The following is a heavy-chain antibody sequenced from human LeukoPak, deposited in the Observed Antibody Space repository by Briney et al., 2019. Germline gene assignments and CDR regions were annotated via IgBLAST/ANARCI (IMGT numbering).Heavy chain of an antibody. D-gene: IGHD3-10*01. CDR1: GFTFSRYS. CDR3: VKDLRRYYGSGSSPFDY. Sequence: GGSLRLSCAASGFTFSRYSMNWVRQAPGKGLEWVSAISATGGSTYYADSVKGRFTISRDNSNNTLFLQMDSLRAGDTAVYYCVKDLRRYYGSGSSPFDYWGQGILVTVSS. J-gene: IGHJ4*02. CDR2: ISATGGST. V-gene: IGHV3-23*01.